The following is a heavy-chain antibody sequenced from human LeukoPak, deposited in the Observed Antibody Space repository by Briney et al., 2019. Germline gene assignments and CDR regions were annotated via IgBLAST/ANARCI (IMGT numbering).Heavy chain of an antibody. Sequence: GGSLRLSCAASGFTFSDYAMTWVRQAPGKGLEWVSAISGSGGSTSYADSVKGRFAISRDKSKNTLYLQMNSLRAEDTAVYYCAKGAYDYIEIAYFDYWGQGSLVTVSS. D-gene: IGHD5-12*01. CDR3: AKGAYDYIEIAYFDY. CDR2: ISGSGGST. V-gene: IGHV3-23*01. J-gene: IGHJ4*02. CDR1: GFTFSDYA.